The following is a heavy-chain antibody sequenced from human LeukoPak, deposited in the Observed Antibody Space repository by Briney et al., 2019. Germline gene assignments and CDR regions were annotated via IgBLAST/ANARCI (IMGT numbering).Heavy chain of an antibody. Sequence: PGGSLRLSCAASGFTFSSYGMHWVRQAPGKGLEWVAVIWYDGSNKYYADSVKGRFTISRDNSKNTLYLQMNSLRAEDTAVYYCARDLYSGYDGGYGMDVWGQGTTVTVSS. J-gene: IGHJ6*02. D-gene: IGHD5-12*01. CDR1: GFTFSSYG. V-gene: IGHV3-33*01. CDR3: ARDLYSGYDGGYGMDV. CDR2: IWYDGSNK.